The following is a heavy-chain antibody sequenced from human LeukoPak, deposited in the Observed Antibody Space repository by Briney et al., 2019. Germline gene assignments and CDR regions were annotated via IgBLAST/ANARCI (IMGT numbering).Heavy chain of an antibody. Sequence: PLASVKVSCKASGYTFTSYDINWVRQATGQGLEWMGWMNPNSGNTGYAQKFQGRVTMTRSTSITTAYMELSSLRPEDTAVYYYVRCAVGCYYNYGIDAWGQGTTVTVSS. D-gene: IGHD2-8*01. J-gene: IGHJ6*02. V-gene: IGHV1-8*01. CDR3: VRCAVGCYYNYGIDA. CDR2: MNPNSGNT. CDR1: GYTFTSYD.